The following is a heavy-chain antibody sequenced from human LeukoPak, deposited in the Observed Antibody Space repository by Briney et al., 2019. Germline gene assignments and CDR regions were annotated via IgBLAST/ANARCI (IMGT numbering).Heavy chain of an antibody. Sequence: SETLSLTCAVYGGSFSGYYWSWIRQPPGKGLEWIGEINHSGSTNYNPSLKSRVTISVGTSKNQFSLKLSSVTAADTAVYHCARGAVVVPNWFDPWGQGTLVTVSS. V-gene: IGHV4-34*01. CDR2: INHSGST. CDR1: GGSFSGYY. J-gene: IGHJ5*02. CDR3: ARGAVVVPNWFDP. D-gene: IGHD2-2*01.